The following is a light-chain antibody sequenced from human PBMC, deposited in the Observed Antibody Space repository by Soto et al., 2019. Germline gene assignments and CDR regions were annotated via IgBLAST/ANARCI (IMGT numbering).Light chain of an antibody. CDR1: QSSSSW. Sequence: DTVPIPSCASQSSSSWLAWYQQKPGKAPKLLIYDAPSLESGVPSRFSGSGSGTEFTLTISSLQPDDFASDYCQQYNRFSPCTFGQWTKVE. CDR2: DAP. V-gene: IGKV1-5*01. CDR3: QQYNRFSPCT. J-gene: IGKJ1*01.